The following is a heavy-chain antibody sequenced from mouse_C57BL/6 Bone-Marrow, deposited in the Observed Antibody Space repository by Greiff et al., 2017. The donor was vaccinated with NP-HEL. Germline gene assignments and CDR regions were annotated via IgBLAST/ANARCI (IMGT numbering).Heavy chain of an antibody. Sequence: VQLQQSGAELVRPGASVTLSCTASGFNIKDDYMHWVKQRPEQGLEWIGWIDPENGDTEYASKFQGKATITADTSSNTAYLQLSSLTSEDTAVYCCTTRSGRLAYWGQGTLVTVSA. J-gene: IGHJ3*01. D-gene: IGHD3-1*01. CDR3: TTRSGRLAY. CDR1: GFNIKDDY. CDR2: IDPENGDT. V-gene: IGHV14-4*01.